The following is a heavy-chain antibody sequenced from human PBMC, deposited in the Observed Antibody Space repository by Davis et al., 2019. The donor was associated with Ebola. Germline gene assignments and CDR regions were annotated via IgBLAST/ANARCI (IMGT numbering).Heavy chain of an antibody. J-gene: IGHJ6*02. D-gene: IGHD1-26*01. V-gene: IGHV3-43*02. Sequence: GGSLRLSCAASGFTFDDYAMHWVRQAPGKGLEWVSLISGDGGSTYYADSVKGRFTISRDNSKNSLYLQMNSLRTEDTALHYCAKDGRYSGSYYYYYYGMDVWGQGTTVTVSS. CDR2: ISGDGGST. CDR1: GFTFDDYA. CDR3: AKDGRYSGSYYYYYYGMDV.